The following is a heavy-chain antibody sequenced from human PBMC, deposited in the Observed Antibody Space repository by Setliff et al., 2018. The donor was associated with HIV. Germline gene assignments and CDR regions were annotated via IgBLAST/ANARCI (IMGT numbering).Heavy chain of an antibody. V-gene: IGHV4-59*01. CDR1: GGSISSYY. D-gene: IGHD2-21*02. CDR3: AKGSDCGGACQPAGDY. J-gene: IGHJ4*02. Sequence: PSETLSLTCTVSGGSISSYYWSWIRQPPGKGLEWIGYIYYSGSSNYNPSLKSRVTISVDTSKNHFSLKLRSLTFDDTAVYYCAKGSDCGGACQPAGDYWGQGTLVTAPQ. CDR2: IYYSGSS.